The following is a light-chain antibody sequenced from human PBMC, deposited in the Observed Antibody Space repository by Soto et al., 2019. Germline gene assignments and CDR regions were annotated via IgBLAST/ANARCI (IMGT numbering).Light chain of an antibody. CDR2: GNN. V-gene: IGLV1-40*01. CDR3: QSHDSSLSGWV. Sequence: QAVVAQPPSVSAAPGQRVTISCTGNSSNIGAGFDVRWYQQLPGTAPKLLIYGNNNRPSGVPDRFSGSKSGTSASLAITGLQAEDEADYYCQSHDSSLSGWVFGGGTKVTVL. CDR1: SSNIGAGFD. J-gene: IGLJ3*02.